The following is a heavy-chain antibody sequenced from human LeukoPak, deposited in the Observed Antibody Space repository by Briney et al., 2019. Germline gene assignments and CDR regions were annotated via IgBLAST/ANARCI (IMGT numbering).Heavy chain of an antibody. Sequence: SETLSLTCTVSVDSLSNYYWSSIRQPAGKGLEWVGRFYTSGLTNYNPSLKSRVTMSVDTSKNQFSLKLSSVTAADTAVYYCASRSLYCRGTSCYEDYYYYMDAWAKGTTVTVSS. CDR3: ASRSLYCRGTSCYEDYYYYMDA. V-gene: IGHV4-4*07. CDR2: FYTSGLT. CDR1: VDSLSNYY. D-gene: IGHD2-2*01. J-gene: IGHJ6*03.